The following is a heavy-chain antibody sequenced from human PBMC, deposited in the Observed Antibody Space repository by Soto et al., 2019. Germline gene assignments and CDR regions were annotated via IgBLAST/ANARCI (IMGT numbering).Heavy chain of an antibody. V-gene: IGHV1-69*13. Sequence: ASVKVSCKASGGTFSSYAISWVRQAPGQGLEWMGGIIPIFGTANYAQKFQGRVTITADESTSTAYMELSSLRSEDTAVYYCARAVGITMVRGSLSWFDPWGQGTLVTVSS. CDR1: GGTFSSYA. CDR3: ARAVGITMVRGSLSWFDP. D-gene: IGHD3-10*01. CDR2: IIPIFGTA. J-gene: IGHJ5*02.